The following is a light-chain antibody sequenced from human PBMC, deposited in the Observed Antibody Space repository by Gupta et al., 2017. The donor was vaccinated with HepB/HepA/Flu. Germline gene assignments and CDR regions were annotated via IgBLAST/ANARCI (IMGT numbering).Light chain of an antibody. J-gene: IGKJ4*01. V-gene: IGKV3-15*01. CDR3: QQYKIRPLT. Sequence: EIVMTQSPATLSVSPGERATLSCRASQSISSNLAWYQQIPGQAPRLIILGASTRATGVPARFSGSGSGTEFTLTISSLQSEDFAVYYCQQYKIRPLTFGGGTKVEIK. CDR1: QSISSN. CDR2: GAS.